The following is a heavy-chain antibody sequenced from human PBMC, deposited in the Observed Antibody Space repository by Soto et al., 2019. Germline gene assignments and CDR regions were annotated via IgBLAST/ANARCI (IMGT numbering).Heavy chain of an antibody. V-gene: IGHV4-39*01. J-gene: IGHJ4*02. D-gene: IGHD1-26*01. Sequence: SETLSLTCSVSGGPICSSGHFWAWIRQPPGRGLEWLATIYYTGTTYYNPSLKSRLTISMDTSKDQFSLDLTSMTAADTALYFCARRVYSGSGRDYFDRWGQGSLVTVSS. CDR3: ARRVYSGSGRDYFDR. CDR2: IYYTGTT. CDR1: GGPICSSGHF.